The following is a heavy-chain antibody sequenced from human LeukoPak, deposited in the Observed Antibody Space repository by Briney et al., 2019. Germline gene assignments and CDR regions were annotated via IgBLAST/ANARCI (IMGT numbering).Heavy chain of an antibody. V-gene: IGHV4-59*01. CDR2: IYSSGST. CDR3: ARVLNDCSGGSCYVGLSDYYYYGMDV. J-gene: IGHJ6*04. D-gene: IGHD2-15*01. Sequence: SETLSLTCTVSGGSISSYYWSWIRQPPGKGLEWIGCIYSSGSTNYNPSLKSRVTISVDTSKNQFSLKLSSVTAADTAVYYCARVLNDCSGGSCYVGLSDYYYYGMDVWGKGTTVTVSS. CDR1: GGSISSYY.